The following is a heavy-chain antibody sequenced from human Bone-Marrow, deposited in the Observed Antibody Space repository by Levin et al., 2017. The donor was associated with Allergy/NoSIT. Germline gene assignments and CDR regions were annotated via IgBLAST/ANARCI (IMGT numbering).Heavy chain of an antibody. J-gene: IGHJ4*02. D-gene: IGHD3-9*01. V-gene: IGHV3-23*01. CDR3: AKASARYYDILTGYPVSDY. CDR2: ISGSGGST. Sequence: GESLKISCAASGFTFSSYAMSWVRQAPGKGLEWVSAISGSGGSTYYADSVKGRFTISRDNSKNTLYLQMNSLRAEDTAVYYCAKASARYYDILTGYPVSDYWGQGTLVTVSS. CDR1: GFTFSSYA.